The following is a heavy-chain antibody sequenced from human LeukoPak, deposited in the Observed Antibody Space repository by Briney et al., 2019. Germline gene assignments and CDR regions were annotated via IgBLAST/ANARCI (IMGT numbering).Heavy chain of an antibody. CDR2: ISGSGEFI. CDR3: ARDDSHGYHFFDS. Sequence: PGGSLRLSCAASGFTFSSYSMNWIRQAPGKGLEWVSSISGSGEFIYYGDSVKGRVTISRDNGKNSLYLQMNSVRPEDMAVYYCARDDSHGYHFFDSWGRGTLATVSS. CDR1: GFTFSSYS. D-gene: IGHD3-22*01. V-gene: IGHV3-21*01. J-gene: IGHJ4*02.